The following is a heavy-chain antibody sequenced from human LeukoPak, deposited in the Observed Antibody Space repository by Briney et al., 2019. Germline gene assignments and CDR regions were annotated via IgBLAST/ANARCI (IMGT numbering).Heavy chain of an antibody. CDR2: IRSKAYGGTT. D-gene: IGHD2-21*02. J-gene: IGHJ4*02. Sequence: GGSLRLSCTASGFTFGDYAMSWVRQAPGKGLEWVGFIRSKAYGGTTEYAASVKGRFTISRDNSRNSVFLQMNSLRPEDTALYHCAKEVDCPSDCLFFHSWGQGTLVTVSS. V-gene: IGHV3-49*04. CDR1: GFTFGDYA. CDR3: AKEVDCPSDCLFFHS.